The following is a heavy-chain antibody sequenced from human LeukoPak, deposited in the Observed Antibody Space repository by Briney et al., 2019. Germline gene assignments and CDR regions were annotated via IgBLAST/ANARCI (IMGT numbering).Heavy chain of an antibody. CDR1: GGSISSHY. CDR2: IYYSGST. J-gene: IGHJ4*02. D-gene: IGHD3-22*01. V-gene: IGHV4-59*11. Sequence: SETLSLTCTVSGGSISSHYWSWIRQPPGKGLEWIGYIYYSGSTNYNPSLKSRVTISVDTSKNQFFLKLSSVTAADTAVYYCARMEYYYDSSGYGLDYWGQGTLVTVSS. CDR3: ARMEYYYDSSGYGLDY.